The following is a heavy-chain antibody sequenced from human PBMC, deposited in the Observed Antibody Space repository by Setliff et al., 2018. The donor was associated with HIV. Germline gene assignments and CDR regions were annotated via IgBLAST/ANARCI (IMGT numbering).Heavy chain of an antibody. J-gene: IGHJ3*02. CDR3: ARGRDDYNYDPFDI. Sequence: SETLSLTCAVYGGSFNGYYWSWIRQPPGKGLEWIGEVNHSGSTNYNPSLKSRVTISVDTSKNQFSLKLSSVTAADTAVYYCARGRDDYNYDPFDIWGQGTMVTVSS. CDR2: VNHSGST. D-gene: IGHD4-4*01. V-gene: IGHV4-34*01. CDR1: GGSFNGYY.